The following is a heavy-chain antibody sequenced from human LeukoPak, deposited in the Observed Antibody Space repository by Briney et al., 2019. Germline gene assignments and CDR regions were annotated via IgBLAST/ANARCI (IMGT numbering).Heavy chain of an antibody. CDR3: AKDWVIGAEVVAATLASWIDY. CDR2: ISYDGSNK. V-gene: IGHV3-30*18. J-gene: IGHJ4*02. CDR1: GFTFSSYG. Sequence: HPGRSLRLSCAASGFTFSSYGMHWVRQAPGKGLEWVAVISYDGSNKYYADSVKGRFTISRDNSKNTLYLQMNSLRPEDTAVYYCAKDWVIGAEVVAATLASWIDYWGQGALVTVSS. D-gene: IGHD2-15*01.